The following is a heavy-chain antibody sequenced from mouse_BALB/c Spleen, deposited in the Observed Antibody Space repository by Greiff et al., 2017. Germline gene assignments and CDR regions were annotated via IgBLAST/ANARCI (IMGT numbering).Heavy chain of an antibody. J-gene: IGHJ4*01. CDR3: ARHASFVGKGAMDY. V-gene: IGHV5-6*01. D-gene: IGHD2-1*01. CDR1: GFTFSSYG. CDR2: ISSGGSYT. Sequence: DVHLVESGGDLVKPGGSLKLSCAASGFTFSSYGMSWVRQTPDKRLEWVATISSGGSYTYYPDSVKGRFTISRDNAKNTLYLQMSSLKSEDTAMYYCARHASFVGKGAMDYWGQGTSVTVSS.